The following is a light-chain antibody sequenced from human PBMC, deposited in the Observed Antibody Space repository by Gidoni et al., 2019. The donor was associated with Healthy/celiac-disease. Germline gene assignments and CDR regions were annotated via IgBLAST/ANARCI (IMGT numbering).Light chain of an antibody. CDR2: LGS. Sequence: SVMTQSPLSLPVTPGEPASISCRSSQSRLHSNGYNYLDWYLQKPGQSPQLLIYLGSNRASGVPDRFSGSGSGTDFTLKISSVEAEDVGVYYCMQALQTPRFTFGPGTKVDIK. J-gene: IGKJ3*01. CDR1: QSRLHSNGYNY. CDR3: MQALQTPRFT. V-gene: IGKV2-28*01.